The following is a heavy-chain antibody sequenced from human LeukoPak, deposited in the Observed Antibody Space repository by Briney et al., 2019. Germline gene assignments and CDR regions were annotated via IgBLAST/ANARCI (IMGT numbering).Heavy chain of an antibody. CDR1: GGSFSAYF. D-gene: IGHD2-15*01. CDR3: ARHAGYCSGGSCYLVY. Sequence: SETLSLTCAVSGGSFSAYFWRWLRQPPGKGLEWIGDVGHSGSADYNPSLNSRVTISVDTSKNQLSLKLSSVTAADTAVYYCARHAGYCSGGSCYLVYWGQGTLVTVSS. V-gene: IGHV4-34*01. CDR2: VGHSGSA. J-gene: IGHJ4*02.